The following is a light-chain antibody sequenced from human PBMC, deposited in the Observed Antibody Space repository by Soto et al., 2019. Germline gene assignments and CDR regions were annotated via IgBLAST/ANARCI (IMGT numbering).Light chain of an antibody. CDR3: QYYGSSLWT. CDR1: QSVSSNF. Sequence: EFVLTQSPGTLSLSPGERATLSCRASQSVSSNFLAWYQQKPGQAPRLLIYGASSRATGIPDRFSGSGFGTDFTLTISRLEPEDFAVFYCQYYGSSLWTFGQGTKLEI. V-gene: IGKV3-20*01. J-gene: IGKJ1*01. CDR2: GAS.